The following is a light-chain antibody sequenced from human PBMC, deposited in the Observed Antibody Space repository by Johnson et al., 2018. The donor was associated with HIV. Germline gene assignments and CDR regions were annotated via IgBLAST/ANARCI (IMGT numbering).Light chain of an antibody. Sequence: QSILTQPPSVSAAPGQTVTISCSGSSSNVGSSFVSWYRQVPGTAPKLLIYDNNKRPSGIPGRFSGSKSGPSATLGIPGLQPGDAAGYYCGIWDARLSPLYVVGTGTTITVL. CDR2: DNN. CDR3: GIWDARLSPLYV. CDR1: SSNVGSSF. J-gene: IGLJ1*01. V-gene: IGLV1-51*01.